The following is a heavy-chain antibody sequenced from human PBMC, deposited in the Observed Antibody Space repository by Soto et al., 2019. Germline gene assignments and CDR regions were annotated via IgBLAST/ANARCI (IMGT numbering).Heavy chain of an antibody. CDR1: GFTFSSYS. D-gene: IGHD3-9*01. V-gene: IGHV3-21*01. J-gene: IGHJ3*02. CDR2: ISSSSSYI. CDR3: ARDPLRYFDWLQNPNAFDI. Sequence: PGGSLRLSCAASGFTFSSYSMNWVRQAPGKGLEWVSSISSSSSYIYYADSVKGRFTISRDNAKNSLYLQMNSLRAEDTAVYYCARDPLRYFDWLQNPNAFDIWGQGTMVTGSS.